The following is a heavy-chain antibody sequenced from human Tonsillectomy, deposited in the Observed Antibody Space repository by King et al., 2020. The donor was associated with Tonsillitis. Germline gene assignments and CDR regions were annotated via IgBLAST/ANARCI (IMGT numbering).Heavy chain of an antibody. CDR2: MDWDDDK. CDR1: GFSLSTSGMC. CDR3: ARINNDFWSGYADY. V-gene: IGHV2-70*01. J-gene: IGHJ4*02. D-gene: IGHD3-3*01. Sequence: TLKESGPALVKPTQTLTLTCTFSGFSLSTSGMCVSWIRQPPGKALEWLALMDWDDDKYYSTSLKTRLTISKDTSKNQVVLTMTNMDPVDTATYYCARINNDFWSGYADYWGRGTLVTVSS.